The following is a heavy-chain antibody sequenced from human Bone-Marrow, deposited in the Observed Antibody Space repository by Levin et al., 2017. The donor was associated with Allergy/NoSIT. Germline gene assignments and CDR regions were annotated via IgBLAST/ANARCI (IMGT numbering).Heavy chain of an antibody. CDR3: ARGKWVRLPRGFDP. V-gene: IGHV4-34*01. CDR2: INHSGST. CDR1: GGSFSGYY. J-gene: IGHJ5*02. D-gene: IGHD1-26*01. Sequence: PSETLSLTCAVYGGSFSGYYWSWIRQPPGKGLEWIGEINHSGSTNYNPSLKSRVTISVDTSKNQFSLKLSSVTAADTAVYYCARGKWVRLPRGFDPWGQGTLVTVSS.